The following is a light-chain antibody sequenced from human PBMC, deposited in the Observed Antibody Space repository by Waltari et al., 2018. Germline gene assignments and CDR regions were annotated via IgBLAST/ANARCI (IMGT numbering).Light chain of an antibody. CDR1: QSLSSY. J-gene: IGKJ4*01. V-gene: IGKV3-15*01. CDR3: QQYKTWPLT. CDR2: DTS. Sequence: EIVMTQSPATLSVSPGERVILSCCASQSLSSYLAWYQQKLGQAPRLLLYDTSTRATGTPIRFSGGVSGTEFTLTISSLQAEDFAVYYCQQYKTWPLTFGGGTKVEIK.